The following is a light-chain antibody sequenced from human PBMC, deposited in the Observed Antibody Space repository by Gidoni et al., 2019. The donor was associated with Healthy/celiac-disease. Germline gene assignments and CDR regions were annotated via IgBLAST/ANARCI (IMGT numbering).Light chain of an antibody. J-gene: IGKJ1*01. V-gene: IGKV3-15*01. Sequence: EIVMTQSPATLSVSPGERATLSCRASQSVSSNLAWYQQKPGQAPRLLIYGASTRANGIPARFSGSGSGTEFTLTISSLQSEDFAVYYCQQYNNWPLTWTFGQGTKVEIK. CDR3: QQYNNWPLTWT. CDR1: QSVSSN. CDR2: GAS.